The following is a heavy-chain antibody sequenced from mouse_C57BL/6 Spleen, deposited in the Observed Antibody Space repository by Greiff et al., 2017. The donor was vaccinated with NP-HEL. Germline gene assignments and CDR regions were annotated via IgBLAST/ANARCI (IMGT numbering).Heavy chain of an antibody. CDR2: IYPGDGDT. Sequence: QVQLQQSGPELVKPGASVKISCKASGYAFSSSWMNWVKQKPGKGLEWIGRIYPGDGDTNYNGKFTGKATLTADKSSSTAYMQLSSLTSEDSAVYFCARALDGYRSPYYAMDDWGQGTSVTVSS. V-gene: IGHV1-82*01. CDR3: ARALDGYRSPYYAMDD. D-gene: IGHD2-3*01. J-gene: IGHJ4*01. CDR1: GYAFSSSW.